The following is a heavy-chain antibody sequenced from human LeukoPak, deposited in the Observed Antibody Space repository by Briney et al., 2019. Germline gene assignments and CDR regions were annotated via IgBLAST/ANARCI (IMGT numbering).Heavy chain of an antibody. Sequence: SETLSLTCTVSGGSINSGNYYWTWIRQPPGKGLEWIGYIYDSGSTYYNPSLQSRVAISVDRSKNQFSLELSSVTAADTAVYYCARHGYYYDSSGHDAFDIWGQGTMVTVSS. V-gene: IGHV4-30-2*01. CDR3: ARHGYYYDSSGHDAFDI. CDR1: GGSINSGNYY. D-gene: IGHD3-22*01. J-gene: IGHJ3*02. CDR2: IYDSGST.